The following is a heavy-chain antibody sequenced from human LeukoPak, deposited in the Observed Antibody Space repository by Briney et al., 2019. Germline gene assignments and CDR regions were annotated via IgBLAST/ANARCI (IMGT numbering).Heavy chain of an antibody. Sequence: GRSLRLSCAASGFTFSSYAMHWVRQAPGKGLEWVAVISYDGSNKYYADSVKGRFTISRDNSKNTLYLQMNSLRAEDTAVYYCARDNGGWYPRGWFDPWGQGTLVTVSS. D-gene: IGHD6-19*01. CDR1: GFTFSSYA. V-gene: IGHV3-30-3*01. CDR3: ARDNGGWYPRGWFDP. J-gene: IGHJ5*02. CDR2: ISYDGSNK.